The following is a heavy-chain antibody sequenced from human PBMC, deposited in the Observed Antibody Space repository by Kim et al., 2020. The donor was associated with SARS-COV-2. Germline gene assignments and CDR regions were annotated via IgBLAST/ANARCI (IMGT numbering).Heavy chain of an antibody. CDR2: QDGSEK. V-gene: IGHV3-7*03. J-gene: IGHJ4*02. CDR3: VRGVDY. Sequence: QDGSEKYYVDSVKGRFTISRDNAKNSLYLQMNSLRAEDTAVYYCVRGVDYWGQGTLVTVSS.